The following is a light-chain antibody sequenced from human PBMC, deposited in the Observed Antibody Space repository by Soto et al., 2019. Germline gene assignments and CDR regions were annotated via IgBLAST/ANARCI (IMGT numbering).Light chain of an antibody. Sequence: DIVMTQSPLSLPVTPGEAASISCRASQSVSSYLAWYQQKPGQAPRLLIYDASNRATGIPARFSGSRSGTDFTLTISDLEPADFGLYYCQQRLNWPPGFGQGTRLEIK. V-gene: IGKV3-11*01. CDR2: DAS. CDR1: QSVSSY. CDR3: QQRLNWPPG. J-gene: IGKJ5*01.